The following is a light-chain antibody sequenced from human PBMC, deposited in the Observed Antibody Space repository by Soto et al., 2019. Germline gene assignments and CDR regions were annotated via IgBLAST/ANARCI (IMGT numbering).Light chain of an antibody. CDR3: QQVDSYPRT. CDR2: GAS. J-gene: IGKJ3*01. CDR1: RSVSSN. Sequence: EIVMTQSPATLSVSPGERATLSCRASRSVSSNLAWYQQKPGQAPRLLMYGASTRATGIPARFSGSGSGTEFTLTISSLQSEDFATYYCQQVDSYPRTFGPGTTVEI. V-gene: IGKV3-15*01.